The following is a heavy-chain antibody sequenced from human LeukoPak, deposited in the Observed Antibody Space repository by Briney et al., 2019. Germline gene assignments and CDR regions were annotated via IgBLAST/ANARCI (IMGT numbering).Heavy chain of an antibody. Sequence: GRSLRLSCAASGFTFDDYAMHWVRQAPGKGLEWVSGISWNSGSIGYADSVKGRFTISRDNAKNSLYLQMNSLRSEDTAVYYCAGGEIHENWFDPWGQGTLVTVSS. V-gene: IGHV3-9*01. D-gene: IGHD5-24*01. CDR1: GFTFDDYA. CDR3: AGGEIHENWFDP. J-gene: IGHJ5*02. CDR2: ISWNSGSI.